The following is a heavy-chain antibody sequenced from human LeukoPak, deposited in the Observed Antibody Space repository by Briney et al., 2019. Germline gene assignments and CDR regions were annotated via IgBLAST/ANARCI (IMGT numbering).Heavy chain of an antibody. V-gene: IGHV4-59*01. CDR1: GGSIGLYY. D-gene: IGHD2-15*01. CDR3: ARGGPLGYCSGDRCAPYFDH. Sequence: SETLSLTCTVSGGSIGLYYWSWIRQLPERGLQYIGFISYSGTTNCNPSLKSRLTISVDTSKNQFSLKLSSVTAADTAVYYCARGGPLGYCSGDRCAPYFDHWGQGALVAVSS. J-gene: IGHJ4*02. CDR2: ISYSGTT.